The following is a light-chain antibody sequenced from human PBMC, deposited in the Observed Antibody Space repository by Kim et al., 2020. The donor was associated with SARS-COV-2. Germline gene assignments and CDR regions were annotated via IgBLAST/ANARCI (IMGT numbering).Light chain of an antibody. V-gene: IGLV3-9*01. CDR2: GDS. Sequence: SVALVQTARITCGGNNIGTKNVHWFQQKPGQAPVLVICGDSNRPSGIPERFSGSNSGNTATLTISRAQPGDEADYYCQVWDSSTGVFGGGTQLTVL. J-gene: IGLJ3*02. CDR3: QVWDSSTGV. CDR1: NIGTKN.